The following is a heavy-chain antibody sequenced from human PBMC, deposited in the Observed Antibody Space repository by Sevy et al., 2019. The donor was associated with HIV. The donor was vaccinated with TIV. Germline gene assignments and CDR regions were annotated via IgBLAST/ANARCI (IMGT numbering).Heavy chain of an antibody. V-gene: IGHV3-23*01. D-gene: IGHD1-26*01. CDR2: ISGSGGST. Sequence: GGSLRLSCAASGFTFSSYAMSWVRQVPGKGLEWVSIISGSGGSTYYADSVKGRFTISRDNSQNTLYLQMNSLRAEDTGVYYCAEDRWDSGSYVDYWGQGTLVTVSS. J-gene: IGHJ4*02. CDR3: AEDRWDSGSYVDY. CDR1: GFTFSSYA.